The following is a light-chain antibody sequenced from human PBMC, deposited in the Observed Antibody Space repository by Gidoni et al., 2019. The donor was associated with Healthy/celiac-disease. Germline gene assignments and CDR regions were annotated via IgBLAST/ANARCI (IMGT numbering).Light chain of an antibody. V-gene: IGKV1-5*01. J-gene: IGKJ3*01. CDR3: QQYNSYSSS. Sequence: DIQMTQSPSTLSASVGDRVTITCRASQSISSWLAWYQQKPGKAPKLLIYDASSLESGVPSRFSGSGSGTEFTLTISSLQPDDFATYYCQQYNSYSSSFXPXTKVDIK. CDR1: QSISSW. CDR2: DAS.